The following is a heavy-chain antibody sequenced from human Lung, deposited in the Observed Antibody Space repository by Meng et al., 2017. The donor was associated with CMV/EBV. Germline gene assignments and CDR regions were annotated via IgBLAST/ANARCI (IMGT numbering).Heavy chain of an antibody. J-gene: IGHJ4*02. CDR2: ISGSGGST. D-gene: IGHD2-15*01. CDR1: GFTFSSYA. V-gene: IGHV3-23*01. CDR3: AKTVKLVVVAYFDY. Sequence: ESLKISXAASGFTFSSYAMSWVRQAPGKGLEWVSAISGSGGSTYYADSVKGRFTISRDNSKNTLYLQMNSLRAEDTAVYYCAKTVKLVVVAYFDYWGQGTLVTVSS.